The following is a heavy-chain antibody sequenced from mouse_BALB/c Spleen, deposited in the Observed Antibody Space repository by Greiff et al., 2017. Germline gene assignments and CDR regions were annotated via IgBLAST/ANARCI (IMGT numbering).Heavy chain of an antibody. CDR3: ARGWLKLSFAY. CDR2: ISSGGST. Sequence: DVHLVESGGGLVKPGGSLKLSCAASGFTFSSYAMSWVRQTPEKRLEWVASISSGGSTYYPDSVKGRFTISRDNARNILYLQMSSLRSEDTAMYYCARGWLKLSFAYWGQGTLVTVSA. CDR1: GFTFSSYA. V-gene: IGHV5-6-5*01. J-gene: IGHJ3*01. D-gene: IGHD2-2*01.